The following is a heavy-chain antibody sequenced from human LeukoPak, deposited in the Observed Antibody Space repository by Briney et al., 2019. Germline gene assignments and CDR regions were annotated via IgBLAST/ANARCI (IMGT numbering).Heavy chain of an antibody. D-gene: IGHD6-13*01. Sequence: GGSLRLSCATSGFTFSGHYMAWIRQAPGKGLEWISYISNNNRYTNYADSVKGRFTISRDNAKNSLYLQMDSLRAEDTAVYYCAKERFSSWHSSWFDLWGQGTLVTVSS. CDR2: ISNNNRYT. V-gene: IGHV3-11*06. J-gene: IGHJ5*02. CDR1: GFTFSGHY. CDR3: AKERFSSWHSSWFDL.